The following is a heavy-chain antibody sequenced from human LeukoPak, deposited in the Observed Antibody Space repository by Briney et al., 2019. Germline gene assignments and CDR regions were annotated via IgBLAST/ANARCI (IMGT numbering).Heavy chain of an antibody. V-gene: IGHV4-31*03. J-gene: IGHJ6*02. CDR3: ARENFWLPKYYYGLDV. CDR2: IYYSGPT. CDR1: GGSIRSGAYY. D-gene: IGHD3-3*01. Sequence: PSETLSLTCTVSGGSIRSGAYYWSWIRPPPGKGLEWIGYIYYSGPTYYNPSLKSRLTISVDTSKNQFFLRLSSVTAADTAVYYCARENFWLPKYYYGLDVWGQGTTVTVSS.